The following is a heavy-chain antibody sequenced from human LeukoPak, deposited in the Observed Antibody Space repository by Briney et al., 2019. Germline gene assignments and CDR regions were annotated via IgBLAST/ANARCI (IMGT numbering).Heavy chain of an antibody. J-gene: IGHJ5*02. CDR1: VSXNY. V-gene: IGHV4-34*01. CDR3: ARGGRKAYNWNYGVWFDP. D-gene: IGHD1-7*01. CDR2: INHSGST. Sequence: VSXNYMSWVRQPPGKGLEWIGEINHSGSTNYNPSLKSRVTISVDTSKNQFSLKLSSVTAADTAVYYCARGGRKAYNWNYGVWFDPWGQGTLVTVSS.